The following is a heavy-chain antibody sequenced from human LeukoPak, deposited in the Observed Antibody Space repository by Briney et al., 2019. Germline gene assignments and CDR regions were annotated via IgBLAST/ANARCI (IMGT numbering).Heavy chain of an antibody. CDR2: IYYSGST. Sequence: SETLSLTCTVSGGSISSGGYYWSWIRQHPGKGLEWIGYIYYSGSTYYNPSLKSRVTTSVDTSKNQFSLKLSSVTAADTAVYYCARDLGFGDPNYYGMDVWGQGTTVTVSS. J-gene: IGHJ6*02. D-gene: IGHD3-10*01. V-gene: IGHV4-31*03. CDR3: ARDLGFGDPNYYGMDV. CDR1: GGSISSGGYY.